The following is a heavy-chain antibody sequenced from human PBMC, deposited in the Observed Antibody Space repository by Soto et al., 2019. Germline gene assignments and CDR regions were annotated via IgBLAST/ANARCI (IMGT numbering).Heavy chain of an antibody. CDR2: ISWDGGST. CDR1: GFTFDDYT. CDR3: AKDLRDGYKGTYYYGMDV. V-gene: IGHV3-43*01. Sequence: PGGSLRLSCAASGFTFDDYTMHWVRQAPGKGLEWVSLISWDGGSTYYADSVKGRFTISRDNSKNSLYLQMNSLRTEDTALYYCAKDLRDGYKGTYYYGMDVLGQGTTLPV. D-gene: IGHD5-12*01. J-gene: IGHJ6*02.